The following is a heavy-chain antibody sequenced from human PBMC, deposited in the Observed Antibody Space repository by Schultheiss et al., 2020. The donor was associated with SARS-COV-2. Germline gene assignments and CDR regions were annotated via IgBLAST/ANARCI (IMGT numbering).Heavy chain of an antibody. CDR2: TYYRSNWYN. CDR1: GDSVSSNTAA. V-gene: IGHV6-1*01. CDR3: ARAGGHDFWTGYSFDY. D-gene: IGHD3/OR15-3a*01. Sequence: SQTLSLTCAISGDSVSSNTAAWNWIRQSPSRGLEWLGRTYYRSNWYNDYAVSVKGRITINPETSKNQFSLHLNSVTPEDTAVYYCARAGGHDFWTGYSFDYWGQGTLVTVSS. J-gene: IGHJ4*02.